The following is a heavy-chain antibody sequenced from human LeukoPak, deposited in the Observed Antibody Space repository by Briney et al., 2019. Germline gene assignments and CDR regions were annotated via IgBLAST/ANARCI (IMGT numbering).Heavy chain of an antibody. Sequence: GRSLRLSCAASGFSFSSYGMHWVRQAPGKGLEWVAVIWYDGSKKYYADSVKGRFIISRDNSRNTLYLQMNSLRAEDTAVYYCARDSVVVPASYYYYGMDVWGQGTTVTVSS. CDR1: GFSFSSYG. D-gene: IGHD2-2*01. CDR3: ARDSVVVPASYYYYGMDV. V-gene: IGHV3-33*01. CDR2: IWYDGSKK. J-gene: IGHJ6*02.